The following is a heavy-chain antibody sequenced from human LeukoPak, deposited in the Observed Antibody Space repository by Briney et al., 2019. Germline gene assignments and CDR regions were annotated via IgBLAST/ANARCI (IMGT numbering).Heavy chain of an antibody. D-gene: IGHD3-22*01. CDR1: GFTFSSYA. V-gene: IGHV3-66*01. CDR3: AKMGNYYDSSGYYTNDY. Sequence: GGSLRLSCAASGFTFSSYAMSWVRQAPGKGLEWVSVIYSGGSTYYADSVKGRFTISRDNSKNTLYLQMNSLRAEDTAVYYCAKMGNYYDSSGYYTNDYWGQGTLVTVSS. CDR2: IYSGGST. J-gene: IGHJ4*02.